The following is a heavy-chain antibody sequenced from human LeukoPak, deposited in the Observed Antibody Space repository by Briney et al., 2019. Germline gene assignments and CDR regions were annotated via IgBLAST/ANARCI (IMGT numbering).Heavy chain of an antibody. CDR1: GGSISSSY. CDR2: FHYSAST. Sequence: SETLSLTCTVSGGSISSSYWSWIRQPPGKGLEWIGFFHYSASTSYNPSLQSRVAISADTSKNQFSLDLRSVTAADTAVYYCVSTGGGSGGHWGQGTLVTVSS. J-gene: IGHJ4*02. CDR3: VSTGGGSGGH. V-gene: IGHV4-59*01. D-gene: IGHD5-12*01.